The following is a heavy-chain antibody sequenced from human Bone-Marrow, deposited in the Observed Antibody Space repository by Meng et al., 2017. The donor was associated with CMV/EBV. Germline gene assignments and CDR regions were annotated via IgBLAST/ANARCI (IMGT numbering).Heavy chain of an antibody. CDR3: ARGSLEADEDPG. V-gene: IGHV7-4-1*02. J-gene: IGHJ4*02. Sequence: QVKMVQSGAELKQPGASVKGSCRAYGYNFTSSAMNWGRQAPGQGLEWMGWINTITGDPTYAQGFTGRFVFSLDTSVSTAYLQISSLKTDDTAVYYCARGSLEADEDPGWGQGTLVTVSS. D-gene: IGHD6-13*01. CDR1: GYNFTSSA. CDR2: INTITGDP.